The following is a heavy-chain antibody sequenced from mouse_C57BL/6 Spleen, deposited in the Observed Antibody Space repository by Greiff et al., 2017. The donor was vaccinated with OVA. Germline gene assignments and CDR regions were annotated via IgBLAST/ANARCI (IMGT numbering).Heavy chain of an antibody. V-gene: IGHV1-50*01. J-gene: IGHJ3*01. Sequence: VQLQQSGAELVKPGASVKLSCKASGYTFTSYWMQWVKQRPGQGLEWIGKIDPSDSYTNYNQKFKGKATLTVDTSSSTAYMQLSSLTSEDSAVYYCARPRGFAYWGQGTLVTVSA. CDR3: ARPRGFAY. CDR2: IDPSDSYT. CDR1: GYTFTSYW.